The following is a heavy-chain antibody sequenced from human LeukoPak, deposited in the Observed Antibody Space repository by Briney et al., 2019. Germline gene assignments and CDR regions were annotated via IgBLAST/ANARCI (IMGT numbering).Heavy chain of an antibody. V-gene: IGHV4-31*03. Sequence: AQTLSLTCTVSGCFISSEGYYWTWIPQPSGKGLECIGYIYYSRSTYYNPSLNSRISMSLDTSKNQFSLKLSSVAAADTAMYYCGRGPAGSYFHVPDYWGEGALVTVSS. CDR1: GCFISSEGYY. CDR3: GRGPAGSYFHVPDY. J-gene: IGHJ4*02. CDR2: IYYSRST. D-gene: IGHD3-10*01.